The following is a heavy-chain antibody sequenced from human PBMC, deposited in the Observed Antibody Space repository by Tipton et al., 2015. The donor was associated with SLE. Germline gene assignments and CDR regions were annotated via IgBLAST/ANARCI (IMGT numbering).Heavy chain of an antibody. CDR3: ARGGASGYFIY. D-gene: IGHD6-19*01. Sequence: GSLRLSCAASGFSFTNAWMNWVRQAPGKGLECVAKIKQDGSEKYYVDSVKGRFIISRDNAMNSLYLQMNSVRAEDTAVYYCARGGASGYFIYWGQGTLVTVSS. CDR1: GFSFTNAW. V-gene: IGHV3-7*01. CDR2: IKQDGSEK. J-gene: IGHJ4*02.